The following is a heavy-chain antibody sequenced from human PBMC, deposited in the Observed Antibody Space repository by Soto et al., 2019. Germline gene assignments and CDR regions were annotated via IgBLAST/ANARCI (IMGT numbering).Heavy chain of an antibody. CDR3: MRGGMDV. Sequence: EVQLVESGGGVVKPGGSLRLSCAASGFTFSSYSMNWVRQAPGKGLEWVSSISSSSSYMYYADSVKGRFTISRDNAKNSLYLQMNSLRAEDTAVYYCMRGGMDVWGQGTTVTVSS. J-gene: IGHJ6*02. CDR1: GFTFSSYS. CDR2: ISSSSSYM. V-gene: IGHV3-21*01.